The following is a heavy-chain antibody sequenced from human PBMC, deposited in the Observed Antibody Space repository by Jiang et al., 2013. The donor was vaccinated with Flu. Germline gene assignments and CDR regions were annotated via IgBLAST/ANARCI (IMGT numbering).Heavy chain of an antibody. CDR2: IYYSGST. CDR3: ARVGGYPWALAFDI. V-gene: IGHV4-61*01. D-gene: IGHD3-10*01. J-gene: IGHJ3*02. CDR1: GGSVSSGSYY. Sequence: GSGLVKPSETLSLTCTVSGGSVSSGSYYWSWIRQPPGKGLEWIGYIYYSGSTNYNPSLKSRVTISVDTSKNQFSLKLSSVTAADTAVYYCARVGGYPWALAFDIWGQGTMVTVSS.